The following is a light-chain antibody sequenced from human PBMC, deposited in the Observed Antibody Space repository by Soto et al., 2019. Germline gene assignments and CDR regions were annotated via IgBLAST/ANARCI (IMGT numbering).Light chain of an antibody. CDR1: QSIAGS. J-gene: IGKJ3*01. V-gene: IGKV3-11*01. Sequence: EIVLTQSPGPLSLSPGERVTLSCRASQSIAGSLAWYQQKGRLPPRLRIYDASTRATGIPARFSGGGSGTDFTLTISSLEPADSAVYYCQQQRAFGPGTKVDIK. CDR2: DAS. CDR3: QQQRA.